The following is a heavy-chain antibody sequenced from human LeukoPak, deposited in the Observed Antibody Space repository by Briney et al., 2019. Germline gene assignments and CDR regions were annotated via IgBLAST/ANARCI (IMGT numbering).Heavy chain of an antibody. J-gene: IGHJ4*02. D-gene: IGHD7-27*01. CDR1: GYTFTSYG. CDR3: ARDWGSIKVIADY. Sequence: ASVKVSCKATGYTFTSYGISWVRQDPGQGLEWMGWISSNSDNTNYAQKLQGRVSMTTDTSTSTAYMELRSLRSDDAALYFCARDWGSIKVIADYWGQGTLVTVSS. V-gene: IGHV1-18*01. CDR2: ISSNSDNT.